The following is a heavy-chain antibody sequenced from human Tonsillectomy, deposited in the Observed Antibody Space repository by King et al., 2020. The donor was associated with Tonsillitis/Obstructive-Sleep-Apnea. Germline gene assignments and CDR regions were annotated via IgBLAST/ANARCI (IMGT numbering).Heavy chain of an antibody. V-gene: IGHV5-10-1*01. J-gene: IGHJ4*02. D-gene: IGHD3-22*01. CDR1: GYSFTSYW. CDR2: IDPSDSYT. CDR3: YWEGASSGPRDY. Sequence: QLVQSGAEVKKPGESLRISCKGSGYSFTSYWISWVRQMPGKGLEWMGRIDPSDSYTNYSPSFQGHVTISADKSISTAYLQWSSLKASDTAMYYCYWEGASSGPRDYWGQGTLVTVSS.